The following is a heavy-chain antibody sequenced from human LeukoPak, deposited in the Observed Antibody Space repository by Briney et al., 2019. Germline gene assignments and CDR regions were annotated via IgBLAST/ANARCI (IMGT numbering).Heavy chain of an antibody. D-gene: IGHD2-8*01. Sequence: GGSLRLSCAASGFILNDYGMHWVRQAPGKGLEWVADIWFDKNQHFADSVKGRFATSRDNSKNTVYLQINSLRAEDTAVYYCARDRHCVNGVCHSPPGMDVWGQGTTVTVSS. CDR1: GFILNDYG. V-gene: IGHV3-33*01. J-gene: IGHJ6*02. CDR3: ARDRHCVNGVCHSPPGMDV. CDR2: IWFDKNQ.